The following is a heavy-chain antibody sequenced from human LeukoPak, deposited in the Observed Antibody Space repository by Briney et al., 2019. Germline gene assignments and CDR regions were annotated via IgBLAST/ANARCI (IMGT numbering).Heavy chain of an antibody. CDR2: ISSSSSYI. Sequence: PGGSLRLSCAASGFTFSSYSMNWVRQAPGKGLEWVSSISSSSSYIYYADSVKGRFTISRDNAKNSLYLQMNSLRAEDTAVYYCARANGGPGYCSGGSCRDGAFDIWGQGTMVTVSS. V-gene: IGHV3-21*01. CDR3: ARANGGPGYCSGGSCRDGAFDI. CDR1: GFTFSSYS. D-gene: IGHD2-15*01. J-gene: IGHJ3*02.